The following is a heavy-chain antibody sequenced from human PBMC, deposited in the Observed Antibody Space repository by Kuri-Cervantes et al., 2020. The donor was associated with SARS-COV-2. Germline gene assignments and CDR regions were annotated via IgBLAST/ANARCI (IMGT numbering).Heavy chain of an antibody. CDR1: GYTFTGYG. D-gene: IGHD2-8*01. J-gene: IGHJ5*02. Sequence: TCKASGYTFTGYGTSWVRQAPGQGLEWMGWISAYNGNTNNAQKLQGTVTMTTDTSTSTAYMELRSLRSDDTAVYYCARSPMVYPNWFDPWGQGTLVTVSS. CDR2: ISAYNGNT. CDR3: ARSPMVYPNWFDP. V-gene: IGHV1-18*01.